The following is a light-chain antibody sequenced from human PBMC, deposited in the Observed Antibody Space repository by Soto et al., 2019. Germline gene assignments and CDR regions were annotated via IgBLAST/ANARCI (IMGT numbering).Light chain of an antibody. CDR2: DAS. CDR3: QQRSNWPIT. CDR1: QSVSSY. V-gene: IGKV3-11*01. Sequence: EIVLTQSPATLSLSPGERATLSCRASQSVSSYLVWYQQKPDQAPRLLISDASTRATGIPTRFSGSGSGTDFTLTISSLEPEDFAVYYCQQRSNWPITFGQGTRLEIK. J-gene: IGKJ5*01.